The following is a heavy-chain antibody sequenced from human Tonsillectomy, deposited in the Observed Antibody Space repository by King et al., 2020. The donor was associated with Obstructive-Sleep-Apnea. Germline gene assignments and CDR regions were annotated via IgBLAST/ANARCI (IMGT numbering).Heavy chain of an antibody. CDR1: GFTFSDYW. Sequence: VQLVESGGDLVQPGGSLRLSCAASGFTFSDYWMHWVRQAPGKGLMWVSRISPDGSSTAYADSVQGRFIVSRDNAKNTMYLHMNSLRADDTAVYYCSRDSFYGSGSHPKIYYYYGMDLWGHGTTVTVSS. D-gene: IGHD3-10*01. J-gene: IGHJ6*02. CDR3: SRDSFYGSGSHPKIYYYYGMDL. CDR2: ISPDGSST. V-gene: IGHV3-74*01.